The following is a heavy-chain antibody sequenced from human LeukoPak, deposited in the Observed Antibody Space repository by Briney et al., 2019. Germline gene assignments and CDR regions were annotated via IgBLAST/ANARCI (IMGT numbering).Heavy chain of an antibody. D-gene: IGHD1-26*01. CDR2: ISAYNGNT. CDR1: GGTFSSYA. J-gene: IGHJ3*02. V-gene: IGHV1-18*01. Sequence: ASVKVSCKASGGTFSSYAISWVRQAPGQGLEWMGWISAYNGNTNYAQKLQGRVTMTTDTSTSTAYMELRSLRSDDTAVYYCAGEAVWELPHAFDIWGQGTMVTVSS. CDR3: AGEAVWELPHAFDI.